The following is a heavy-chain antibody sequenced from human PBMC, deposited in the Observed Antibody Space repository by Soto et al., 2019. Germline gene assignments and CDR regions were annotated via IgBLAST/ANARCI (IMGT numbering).Heavy chain of an antibody. V-gene: IGHV1-18*01. J-gene: IGHJ4*02. Sequence: ASVKVSCKASGYTFISHGISWVRQAPGQGLEWMGWISVNNGDTKYAQELRGRVSMTADTSTSAAYMELRSLRSDDTAVYYCVREGRGLGYCSSTGCYSEFDYWGQGTLVTVSS. CDR3: VREGRGLGYCSSTGCYSEFDY. CDR2: ISVNNGDT. D-gene: IGHD2-2*02. CDR1: GYTFISHG.